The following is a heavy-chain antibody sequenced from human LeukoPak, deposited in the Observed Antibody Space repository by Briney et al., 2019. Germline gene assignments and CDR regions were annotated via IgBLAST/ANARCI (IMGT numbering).Heavy chain of an antibody. CDR3: AKVYHVFWSGYLDF. CDR1: GFTFSSYG. D-gene: IGHD3-3*01. Sequence: PGGSLRLSCAASGFTFSSYGLHWVRQAPGKGLEWVAFIRDDGSNRYYADSVKGRFTVSRDNSKNTLYLQMNSLRAEDTAVYYCAKVYHVFWSGYLDFWGQGTLVTVSS. CDR2: IRDDGSNR. J-gene: IGHJ4*02. V-gene: IGHV3-30*02.